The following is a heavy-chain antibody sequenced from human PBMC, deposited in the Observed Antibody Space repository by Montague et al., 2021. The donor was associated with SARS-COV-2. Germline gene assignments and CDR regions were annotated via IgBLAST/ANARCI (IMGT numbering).Heavy chain of an antibody. CDR3: ARAGYMSSWFAS. Sequence: SLRLSCAASGFTLSTYVMTWVRQASGKGLEWVSGVSGTGATTYYADSVRGRFTMSRDTSKSTLYLQLNSLTVDDTGLYFCARAGYMSSWFASWGQGTLVTVSP. J-gene: IGHJ5*01. V-gene: IGHV3-23*01. CDR2: VSGTGATT. D-gene: IGHD3-16*02. CDR1: GFTLSTYV.